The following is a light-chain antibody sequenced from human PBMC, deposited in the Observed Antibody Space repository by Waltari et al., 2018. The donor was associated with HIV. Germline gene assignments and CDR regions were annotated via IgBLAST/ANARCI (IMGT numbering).Light chain of an antibody. CDR2: AAS. CDR1: QSIRSY. V-gene: IGKV1-39*01. CDR3: QQSYSTPPIT. Sequence: DIQMTQSPSSLSASVGDRVTITCRASQSIRSYLNWYRQKPGKAPKLLIYAASSLQSGVPSRFSGSGSGTDFTLTISSLQPEDFATYYCQQSYSTPPITFGQGTRLEIK. J-gene: IGKJ5*01.